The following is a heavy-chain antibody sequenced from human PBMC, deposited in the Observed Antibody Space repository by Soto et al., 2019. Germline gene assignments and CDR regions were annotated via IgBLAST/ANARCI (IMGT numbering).Heavy chain of an antibody. Sequence: EVQLLDSGGGLVQPGGSLRLSCAACGFSFASYAMNWVRQAPGKGLEWVSSIRGSGGSTFYADSVKGRFTVSRDNSKNTLYLQMNSLRAEDTAVYYCAKGFGISWQYYFDYWGQGTLVTVSS. CDR2: IRGSGGST. V-gene: IGHV3-23*01. CDR3: AKGFGISWQYYFDY. D-gene: IGHD2-21*01. J-gene: IGHJ4*02. CDR1: GFSFASYA.